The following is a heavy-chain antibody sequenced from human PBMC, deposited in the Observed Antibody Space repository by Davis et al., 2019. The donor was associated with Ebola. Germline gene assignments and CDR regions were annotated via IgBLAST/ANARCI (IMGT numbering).Heavy chain of an antibody. J-gene: IGHJ5*02. Sequence: AASVKVSCKASGYTFTRYGISWVRQAPGQGLEWMGWISAYNGNTNYAQNLQGRVTMTTDTSTSTAYMEVRSLRYDDTAVYYCARAVNMVLPSGWFDPWGQGTLVTVSS. CDR3: ARAVNMVLPSGWFDP. D-gene: IGHD3-10*01. CDR2: ISAYNGNT. V-gene: IGHV1-18*01. CDR1: GYTFTRYG.